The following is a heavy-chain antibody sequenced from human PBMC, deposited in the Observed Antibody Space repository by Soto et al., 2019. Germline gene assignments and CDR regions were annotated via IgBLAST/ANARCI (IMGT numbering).Heavy chain of an antibody. CDR3: AKGGNGSGSYYYYYYYGMDV. CDR2: ISGSGGST. Sequence: GGSLRLSCAASGFTFSSYAMSWVRQAPGKGLEWVSAISGSGGSTYYADSVKGRFTISRDNSKNTLYLQMNSLRAEDTAVYYCAKGGNGSGSYYYYYYYGMDVWGQGTTVTVSS. V-gene: IGHV3-23*01. D-gene: IGHD3-10*01. CDR1: GFTFSSYA. J-gene: IGHJ6*02.